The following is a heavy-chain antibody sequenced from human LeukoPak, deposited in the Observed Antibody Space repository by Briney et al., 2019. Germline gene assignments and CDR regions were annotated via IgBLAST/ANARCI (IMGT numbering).Heavy chain of an antibody. CDR1: GFTFSSYA. CDR3: AKVTTVTTTPY. Sequence: GGSLRLSCAASGFTFSSYAMSWVRQAPGKGLEWVSAISGSGGSTYYADSVEGRSTISRDNSKNTLYLQMNSLRAEDTAVYYCAKVTTVTTTPYWGQGTLVTVSS. D-gene: IGHD4-11*01. V-gene: IGHV3-23*01. CDR2: ISGSGGST. J-gene: IGHJ4*02.